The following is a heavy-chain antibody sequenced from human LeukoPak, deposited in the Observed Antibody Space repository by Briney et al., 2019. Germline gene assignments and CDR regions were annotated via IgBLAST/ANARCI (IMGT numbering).Heavy chain of an antibody. J-gene: IGHJ6*02. Sequence: GGSLRLSCAASGFTFSNYSMNWVRQAPGKGLEWVSSISSSSSYIYYADSVKGRFTISRDNAKNSLYLQMNSLRAEDTAVYYCARERGCSGGSCYPRYYYYGMDVWGQGTTVTVSS. CDR1: GFTFSNYS. CDR2: ISSSSSYI. D-gene: IGHD2-15*01. CDR3: ARERGCSGGSCYPRYYYYGMDV. V-gene: IGHV3-21*01.